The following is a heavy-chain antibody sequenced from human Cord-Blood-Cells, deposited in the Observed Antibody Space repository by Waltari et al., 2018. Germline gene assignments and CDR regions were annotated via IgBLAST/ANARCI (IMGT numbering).Heavy chain of an antibody. J-gene: IGHJ6*02. CDR2: IDWDDDK. D-gene: IGHD1-1*01. V-gene: IGHV2-70*01. Sequence: QVTLRESGPALVKPTQTLTLTCTFSGFSLSTSGMCVSWIRQPPGKALEWLALIDWDDDKYYSTSLKTRLTISKDTSKNQVVLTMTNMDPVDTATYYCARIPYNWNDYYYYGMDVWGQGTTVTVSS. CDR1: GFSLSTSGMC. CDR3: ARIPYNWNDYYYYGMDV.